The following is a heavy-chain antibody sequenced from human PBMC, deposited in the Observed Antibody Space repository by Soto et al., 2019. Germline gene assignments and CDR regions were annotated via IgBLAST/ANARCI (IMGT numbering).Heavy chain of an antibody. V-gene: IGHV1-3*01. Sequence: VASVKVSCKTSGYSFTKYGLHWVRQAPGQRREWMGWINPGNGDTKYSQKFQGRVTITRDTSATTAYMELSSLRSEDSAVFYCARTDCSSTSCYNYYYYGMDVWGQGXTVTVSS. J-gene: IGHJ6*02. CDR3: ARTDCSSTSCYNYYYYGMDV. CDR1: GYSFTKYG. CDR2: INPGNGDT. D-gene: IGHD2-2*01.